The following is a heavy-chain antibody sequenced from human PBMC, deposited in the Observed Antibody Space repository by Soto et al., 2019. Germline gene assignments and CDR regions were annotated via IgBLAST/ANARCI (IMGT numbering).Heavy chain of an antibody. CDR2: INPSGGST. D-gene: IGHD1-26*01. V-gene: IGHV1-46*01. CDR3: ARDQSEDSGSYSSDLDY. CDR1: GYTFTSYY. J-gene: IGHJ4*02. Sequence: QVQLVQSGAEVKKPGASVKVSCKASGYTFTSYYMHWVRQAPGQGLEWMGMINPSGGSTSYAQKFQGRVTMTRDTSTRTVYMELSSLRSEDTAVYYCARDQSEDSGSYSSDLDYWGQGTLVTVSS.